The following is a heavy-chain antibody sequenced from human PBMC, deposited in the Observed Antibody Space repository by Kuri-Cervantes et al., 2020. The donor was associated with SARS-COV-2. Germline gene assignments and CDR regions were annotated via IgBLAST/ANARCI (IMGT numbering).Heavy chain of an antibody. CDR2: VYYTGST. J-gene: IGHJ4*02. D-gene: IGHD3-10*01. V-gene: IGHV4-59*01. Sequence: ESLKISCTVSGDSITNYYWSWIRQPPGKGLEWIGYVYYTGSTNYKPSLESRVTMSVDTSKNQFSLKLNSVTVADTAVYYCAREGPYGSGGYFDYWGQGTLVTVSS. CDR1: GDSITNYY. CDR3: AREGPYGSGGYFDY.